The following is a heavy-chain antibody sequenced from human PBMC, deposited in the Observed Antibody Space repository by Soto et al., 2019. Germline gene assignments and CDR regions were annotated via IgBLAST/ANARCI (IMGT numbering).Heavy chain of an antibody. D-gene: IGHD3-22*01. CDR1: GFTFSSYA. Sequence: TGGSLRLSCAASGFTFSSYAMSWVRQAPGKGLEWVSAISGSGGSTYYADSVKGRFTISRDNSKNTLYLQMNSLRAEDTAVCCWAKAGENYYDSSGYCSPGGPVDYWGQGTLVTVSS. CDR2: ISGSGGST. J-gene: IGHJ4*02. CDR3: AKAGENYYDSSGYCSPGGPVDY. V-gene: IGHV3-23*01.